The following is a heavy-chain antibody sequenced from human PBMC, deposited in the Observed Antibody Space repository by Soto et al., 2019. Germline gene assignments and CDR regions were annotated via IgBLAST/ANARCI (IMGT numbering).Heavy chain of an antibody. D-gene: IGHD3-10*01. J-gene: IGHJ3*02. CDR3: AKSCFEPDDYGSGCYFHGFDI. CDR2: ISGSGGST. CDR1: GFTFSSYA. Sequence: EVQLMESGGGLVQPGGSLRLSCAASGFTFSSYAMSWVRQAPGKGLEWVSAISGSGGSTYYADSVKGRFTISRDNSKNTLYLQMNGLISEDTPVYYCAKSCFEPDDYGSGCYFHGFDIWGQGTMVTVSS. V-gene: IGHV3-23*01.